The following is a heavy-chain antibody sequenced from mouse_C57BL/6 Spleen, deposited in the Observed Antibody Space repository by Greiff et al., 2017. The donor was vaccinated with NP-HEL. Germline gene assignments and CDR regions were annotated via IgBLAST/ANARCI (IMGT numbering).Heavy chain of an antibody. CDR3: ARGGRYFDY. J-gene: IGHJ2*01. CDR1: GYTFTSYW. CDR2: IDPSDSYT. V-gene: IGHV1-50*01. Sequence: QVQLQQPGAELVKPGASVKLSCKASGYTFTSYWMQWVKQRPGQGLEWIGAIDPSDSYTNYNQKFKGKATLTVDTSSSTAYMQLSSLTSEDSAVYYCARGGRYFDYWGQGATLTVSS.